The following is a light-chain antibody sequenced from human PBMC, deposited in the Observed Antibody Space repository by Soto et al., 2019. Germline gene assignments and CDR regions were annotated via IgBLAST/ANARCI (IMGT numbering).Light chain of an antibody. J-gene: IGLJ1*01. CDR2: DVS. Sequence: QSALTQPRSVSGSPGQSVTISCTGTSSDVGGYNYVSWYQQHPGKAPKLMIYDVSHRPSGVPVRFSGSKSGNTASLTISGLQAEDEADYYCCSYAGSYTYVFGTGTKLTVL. CDR1: SSDVGGYNY. V-gene: IGLV2-11*01. CDR3: CSYAGSYTYV.